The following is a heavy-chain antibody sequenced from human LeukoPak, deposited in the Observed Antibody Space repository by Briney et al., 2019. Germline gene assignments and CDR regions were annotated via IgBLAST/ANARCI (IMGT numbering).Heavy chain of an antibody. Sequence: GGSLRLSCAASGFTFSMSWMSWIRQAPGKGLEWVANIKGDGSAKYYVDSVKGRFTISRDNAKNSLYLQMNSLRVEDTAVYYCVTSHASSGNNWGQGTLVTVSS. J-gene: IGHJ4*02. CDR3: VTSHASSGNN. CDR1: GFTFSMSW. V-gene: IGHV3-7*01. CDR2: IKGDGSAK. D-gene: IGHD3-22*01.